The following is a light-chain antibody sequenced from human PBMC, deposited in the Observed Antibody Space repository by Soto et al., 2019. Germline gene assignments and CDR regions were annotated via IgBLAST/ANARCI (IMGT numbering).Light chain of an antibody. Sequence: QSALAQPASLSGSPGQSITISCTGTSSDIGAYDYVSWFQQHPGKAPKPMISEVNNRPSGVSNRFSGSKSGNTAYLTISGLQVEDEAEYYCSSYTSTSSYVFATGTKVTVL. CDR3: SSYTSTSSYV. CDR1: SSDIGAYDY. J-gene: IGLJ1*01. V-gene: IGLV2-14*01. CDR2: EVN.